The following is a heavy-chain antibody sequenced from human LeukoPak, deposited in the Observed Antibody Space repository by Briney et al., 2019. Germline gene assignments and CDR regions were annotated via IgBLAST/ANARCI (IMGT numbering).Heavy chain of an antibody. CDR3: ARAQKYVATAFYYYYYMDV. J-gene: IGHJ6*03. V-gene: IGHV4-59*01. Sequence: AETLSLTCTVSGGSISSYYWSWSRQPPGKGLEWIGYIYYSGSTNYNASLKSRVTISVDTSKDQFSLKLSSVTAADTAVYYCARAQKYVATAFYYYYYMDVWGKGTTVTVSS. D-gene: IGHD5-12*01. CDR2: IYYSGST. CDR1: GGSISSYY.